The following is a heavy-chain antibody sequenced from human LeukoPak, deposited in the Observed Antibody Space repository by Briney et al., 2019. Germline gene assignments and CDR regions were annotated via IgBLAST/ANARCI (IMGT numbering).Heavy chain of an antibody. CDR1: GFTFSSYG. CDR2: ISYDGSNK. D-gene: IGHD2-2*01. J-gene: IGHJ3*02. V-gene: IGHV3-30*03. Sequence: GGSLRLSCAASGFTFSSYGMHWVRQAPGKGLEWVAVISYDGSNKYYADSVKGRFTISRDNSKNTLYLQMNSLRAEDTAVYYCARDNIVVVPPDAFDIWGQGTMVTVSS. CDR3: ARDNIVVVPPDAFDI.